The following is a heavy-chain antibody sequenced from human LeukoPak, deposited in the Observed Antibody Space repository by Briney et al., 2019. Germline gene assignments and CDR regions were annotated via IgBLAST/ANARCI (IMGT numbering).Heavy chain of an antibody. Sequence: GASLRLSCAASGFTFRSYEMNWVRQAPGKGLEWVSFISNSGDSIYYADSVKGRFTISRDNAKNSLFLQMNSLRAEDTAVYYCARSEARFMLSWGQGTLVTVSS. J-gene: IGHJ4*02. CDR2: ISNSGDSI. V-gene: IGHV3-48*03. CDR1: GFTFRSYE. D-gene: IGHD3-16*02. CDR3: ARSEARFMLS.